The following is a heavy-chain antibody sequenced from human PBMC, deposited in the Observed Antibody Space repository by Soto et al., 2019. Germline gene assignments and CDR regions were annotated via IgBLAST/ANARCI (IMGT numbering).Heavy chain of an antibody. V-gene: IGHV4-59*01. CDR2: IYYTGST. CDR3: ARDRDFYY. Sequence: SETLSLTCTVSGGSISSYYWSWIRQPPGKGLEWIGYIYYTGSTNYNPSLKSRVTISVDTSKNQFSLKLSSVTAADTAVYYCARDRDFYYWGQGTLVTVSS. CDR1: GGSISSYY. J-gene: IGHJ4*02.